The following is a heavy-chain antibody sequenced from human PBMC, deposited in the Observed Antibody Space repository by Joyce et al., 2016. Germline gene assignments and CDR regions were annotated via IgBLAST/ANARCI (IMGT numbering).Heavy chain of an antibody. CDR1: GSSFTSYW. V-gene: IGHV5-10-1*01. CDR2: IDPSDSYT. J-gene: IGHJ5*02. CDR3: ARPRYCSGGSCLNWFDP. D-gene: IGHD2-15*01. Sequence: EVQLVQSGAEVKKPGESLRISCKGSGSSFTSYWIKWVRQMPGKGLEWMGRIDPSDSYTNYIPAFQGHVTISAYKSISTAYLQWSSLKASDTAMYYCARPRYCSGGSCLNWFDPWGQGTLVTVSS.